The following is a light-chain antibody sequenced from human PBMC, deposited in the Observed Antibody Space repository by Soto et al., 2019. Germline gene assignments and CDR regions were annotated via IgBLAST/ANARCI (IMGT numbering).Light chain of an antibody. CDR3: QQYNSYSWT. CDR2: KAS. V-gene: IGKV1-5*03. Sequence: DIQMTQSPSTLSASVGDRVTITCRASQSISNWLAWYQQKPGKAPKLLIYKASNVESGVPSRFSGSGSGTEFTLSISSLQPDDFATYYCQQYNSYSWTFGQGTKVEIK. CDR1: QSISNW. J-gene: IGKJ1*01.